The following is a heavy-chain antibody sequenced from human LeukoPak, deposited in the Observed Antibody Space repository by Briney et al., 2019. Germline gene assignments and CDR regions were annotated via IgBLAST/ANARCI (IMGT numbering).Heavy chain of an antibody. D-gene: IGHD3-10*01. V-gene: IGHV3-30*02. CDR1: GITLSRSA. CDR2: IHNGGSDI. J-gene: IGHJ4*02. CDR3: AKVQDYALWFGEPLES. Sequence: GGSLRLSCAASGITLSRSAMDWVRQAPGKGLEWVAFIHNGGSDIRYADSVKGRFTISRDNSKNTLHLEMTSLRVEDRAIYYCAKVQDYALWFGEPLESGARETLVTVSS.